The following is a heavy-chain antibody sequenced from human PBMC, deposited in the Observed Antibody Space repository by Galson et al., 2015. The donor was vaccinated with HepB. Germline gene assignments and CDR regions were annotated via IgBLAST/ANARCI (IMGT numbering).Heavy chain of an antibody. CDR2: IYPGDSDT. Sequence: QSGAEVKKPGEPLKISCKGSGFSFASYWIGWVRQMPGKGLEWMGLIYPGDSDTRYSPSFQGQVTISADKSINTAYLQWSSLRASDTAIYYCARHSQTTASLDYYFFYGMDVWGQGTTVTVSS. V-gene: IGHV5-51*01. CDR1: GFSFASYW. J-gene: IGHJ6*02. CDR3: ARHSQTTASLDYYFFYGMDV. D-gene: IGHD1-7*01.